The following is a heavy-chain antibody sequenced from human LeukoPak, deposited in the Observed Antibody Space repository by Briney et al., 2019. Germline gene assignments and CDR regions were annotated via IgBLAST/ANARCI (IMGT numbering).Heavy chain of an antibody. V-gene: IGHV4-4*07. CDR2: IYTSGST. Sequence: SETLSLTCTVSGGSISSYYWSWIRQPAGKGLEWIGRIYTSGSTNYNPSLKSRVTMSVDTSKNQFSVKLSSVTAADTAVYYCAREDDTIADNTFDIWGQGTVVTVSS. J-gene: IGHJ3*02. CDR3: AREDDTIADNTFDI. CDR1: GGSISSYY. D-gene: IGHD6-13*01.